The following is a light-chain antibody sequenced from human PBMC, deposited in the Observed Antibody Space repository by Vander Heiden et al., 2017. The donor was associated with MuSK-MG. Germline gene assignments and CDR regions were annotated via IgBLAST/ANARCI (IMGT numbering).Light chain of an antibody. CDR2: GAS. V-gene: IGKV3-20*01. CDR1: QSVSSNY. J-gene: IGKJ1*01. Sequence: EIVLTQSPGTMSFSQRERATLPCRASQSVSSNYLAWYQQRPGQAPRLLIYGASSRATGIPDTFSGSGSGTDFTLTISRLEPDDFAVYYWQQYGSSRTFGQGTKVEIK. CDR3: QQYGSSRT.